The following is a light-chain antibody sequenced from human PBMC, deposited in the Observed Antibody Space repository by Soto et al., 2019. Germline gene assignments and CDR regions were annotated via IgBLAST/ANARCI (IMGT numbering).Light chain of an antibody. J-gene: IGLJ2*01. CDR1: SSNIGSNT. Sequence: QSVLTQPPSASGTPGQRVTISCSGSSSNIGSNTVNWYQQLPGTAPKLLIYSNNQRPSGVPDRFSGSKAGTSASLAISALQAEDEADYYCEAWDDSLNGPYVVFGGGTKLTV. V-gene: IGLV1-44*01. CDR3: EAWDDSLNGPYVV. CDR2: SNN.